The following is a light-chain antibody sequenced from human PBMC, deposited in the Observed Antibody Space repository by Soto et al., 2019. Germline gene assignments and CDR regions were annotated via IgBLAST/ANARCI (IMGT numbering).Light chain of an antibody. V-gene: IGKV1-27*01. CDR2: AAS. CDR3: QKYNSALSWT. J-gene: IGKJ1*01. CDR1: QGISNY. Sequence: DIQMTQSPSSLSASVGDRVTITCRASQGISNYLAWYQQKPGKVPKLLIYAASTLQSGVPSRFSGSGSGTDFTLTISSLQPEDVATYYCQKYNSALSWTFCQGTKVEIK.